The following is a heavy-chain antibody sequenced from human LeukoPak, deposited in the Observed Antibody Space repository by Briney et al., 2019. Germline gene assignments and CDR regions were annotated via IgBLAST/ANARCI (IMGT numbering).Heavy chain of an antibody. CDR1: GFTFDDYA. Sequence: GGSLRLSCAASGFTFDDYAMHWVRQAPGKGLEWVSGISWNSGSIGYADSVKGRFTISRDNAKNSLYLQMNSLRAEDTALYYCAKDRGDPYYYGSGSRDGGIDYWGQGTLVTVSS. CDR2: ISWNSGSI. CDR3: AKDRGDPYYYGSGSRDGGIDY. D-gene: IGHD3-10*01. V-gene: IGHV3-9*01. J-gene: IGHJ4*02.